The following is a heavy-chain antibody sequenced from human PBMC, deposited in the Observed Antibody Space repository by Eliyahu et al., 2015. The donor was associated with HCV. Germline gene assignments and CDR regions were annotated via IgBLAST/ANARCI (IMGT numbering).Heavy chain of an antibody. V-gene: IGHV1-2*02. CDR3: ARDMTAMRVMTEDY. D-gene: IGHD3-16*01. CDR1: GXMFTGLX. CDR2: INPKSGAT. Sequence: QVQLVQSGAEVKKPGASVRVSCKASGXMFTGLXLYWVRQAPGQGLGWMGWINPKSGATDYXQKFQGRVTMTRDTSVNTVYMELNSLRPDDTAVYFCARDMTAMRVMTEDYWGQGTQVTVSS. J-gene: IGHJ4*02.